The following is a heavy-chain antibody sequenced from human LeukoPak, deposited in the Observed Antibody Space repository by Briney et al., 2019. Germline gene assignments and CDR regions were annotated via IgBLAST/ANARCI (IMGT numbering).Heavy chain of an antibody. CDR3: ASPHARYDFWRAFDC. Sequence: SETLSLTCTVFGGSISSSSYYWGWIRQAPGKGLEWFGSINHSGSTYHNPSLKSRVTISVATSKNQFSLTLSSVTAADTAVYYCASPHARYDFWRAFDCWGQGTLVTVSS. V-gene: IGHV4-39*01. CDR2: INHSGST. J-gene: IGHJ4*02. D-gene: IGHD3-3*01. CDR1: GGSISSSSYY.